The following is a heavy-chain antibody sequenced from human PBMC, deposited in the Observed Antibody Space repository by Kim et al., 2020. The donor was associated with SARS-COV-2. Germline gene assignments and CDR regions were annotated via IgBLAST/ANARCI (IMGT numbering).Heavy chain of an antibody. CDR1: GYSFTSYW. D-gene: IGHD6-13*01. CDR2: IDPSDSYT. J-gene: IGHJ6*02. Sequence: GESLKISCKGSGYSFTSYWISWVRQMPGKGLEWMGRIDPSDSYTNYSPSFQGHVTISADKSISTAYLQWSSLKASDTAMYYCASTAAAGLLPFGMDVWGQGTTVTVSS. CDR3: ASTAAAGLLPFGMDV. V-gene: IGHV5-10-1*01.